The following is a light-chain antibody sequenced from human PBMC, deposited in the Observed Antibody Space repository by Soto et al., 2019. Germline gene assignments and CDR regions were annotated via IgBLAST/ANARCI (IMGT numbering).Light chain of an antibody. Sequence: DVVMTQSPLSLPVTLGQPASISCRSSQGLVFSDGYTYLSWFQQRPGQSPRRLIYRVSDRDSGVPERFSGSGSGTDFTLKISRVEADDVGIYYCMQGAHWPMYTFGQGTRLEI. J-gene: IGKJ2*01. V-gene: IGKV2-30*01. CDR3: MQGAHWPMYT. CDR1: QGLVFSDGYTY. CDR2: RVS.